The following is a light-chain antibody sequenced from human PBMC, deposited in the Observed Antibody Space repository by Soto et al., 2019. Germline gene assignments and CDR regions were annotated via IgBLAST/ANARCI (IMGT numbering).Light chain of an antibody. V-gene: IGKV3-20*01. J-gene: IGKJ5*01. Sequence: EIVLTQSPVTLSLSPGERATLSCRASQSVTKNYLTWYQQQPGQAPRLLISGASSRATGVPDRFTGSGSGTDFTLTISRLEPEDFAVYYCQQYGTSPLTFGQGTRLEIK. CDR1: QSVTKNY. CDR2: GAS. CDR3: QQYGTSPLT.